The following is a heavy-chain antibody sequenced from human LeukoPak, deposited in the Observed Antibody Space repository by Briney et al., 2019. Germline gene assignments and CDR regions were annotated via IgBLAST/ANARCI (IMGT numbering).Heavy chain of an antibody. D-gene: IGHD3-22*01. CDR2: IKYDGSEK. CDR3: AKDLSGVITMIGDY. J-gene: IGHJ4*02. CDR1: GFTFSTYW. V-gene: IGHV3-7*03. Sequence: PGGSLRLSCAASGFTFSTYWMAWVRQAPGKGLEWVANIKYDGSEKYYVDSVKGRFTISRDNAKNSLYLQMNSLRAEDTAVYYCAKDLSGVITMIGDYWGQGTLVTVSS.